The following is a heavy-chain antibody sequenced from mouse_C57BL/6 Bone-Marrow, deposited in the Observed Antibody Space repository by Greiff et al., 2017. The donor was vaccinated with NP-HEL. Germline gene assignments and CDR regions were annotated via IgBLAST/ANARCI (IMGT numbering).Heavy chain of an antibody. CDR1: GFTFTDYY. Sequence: EVKLMESGGGLVQPGGSLSLSCAASGFTFTDYYMSWVRQPPGKALEWLGFIRNKANGYTTEYSASVKGRFTISRDNSQSILYLQMNALRAEDSATYYCARGASTMITRGFDYWGQGTTLTVSS. J-gene: IGHJ2*01. CDR2: IRNKANGYTT. CDR3: ARGASTMITRGFDY. D-gene: IGHD2-4*01. V-gene: IGHV7-3*01.